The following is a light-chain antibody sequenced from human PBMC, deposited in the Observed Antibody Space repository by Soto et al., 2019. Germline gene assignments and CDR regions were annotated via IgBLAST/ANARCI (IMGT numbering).Light chain of an antibody. Sequence: IVMTHSRASLSVSPGERATLSCMASQSVDSNLAWYRQKPGQAPRLLIYGASTRATGIPARFSGSESGTEFTLTISSLQYEDFAVYYCHQYNNWPLTFGGGTKVDIK. CDR3: HQYNNWPLT. V-gene: IGKV3-15*01. CDR1: QSVDSN. J-gene: IGKJ4*01. CDR2: GAS.